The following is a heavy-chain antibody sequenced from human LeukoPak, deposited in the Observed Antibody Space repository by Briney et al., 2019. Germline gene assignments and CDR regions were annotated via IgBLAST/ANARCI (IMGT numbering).Heavy chain of an antibody. CDR2: TYYRSKWYN. CDR3: ARDRLSGYSRAAGISDAFDI. Sequence: SQTLSLTCAISGDSVSSNSAAWNWIRQSPSRGLEWLGRTYYRSKWYNDYAVSVKSRITINPDTSKNQFSLQLNSVTPEDTAVYYCARDRLSGYSRAAGISDAFDIWGQGTMVTVSS. J-gene: IGHJ3*02. D-gene: IGHD6-13*01. V-gene: IGHV6-1*01. CDR1: GDSVSSNSAA.